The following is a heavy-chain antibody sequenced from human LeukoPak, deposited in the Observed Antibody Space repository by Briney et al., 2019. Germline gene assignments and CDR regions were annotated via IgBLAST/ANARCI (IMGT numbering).Heavy chain of an antibody. CDR3: ARGRGALGYMDV. Sequence: GGSLRLSCAASGFPFSSYSMNWVRQAPGKGLEWVSYIRSTGTTTYHSDSVKGRFAISRDNDKDSLYLQMNSLGVDDTAVYYCARGRGALGYMDVWGKGTMVTVSS. CDR2: IRSTGTTT. D-gene: IGHD3-10*01. CDR1: GFPFSSYS. V-gene: IGHV3-48*01. J-gene: IGHJ6*03.